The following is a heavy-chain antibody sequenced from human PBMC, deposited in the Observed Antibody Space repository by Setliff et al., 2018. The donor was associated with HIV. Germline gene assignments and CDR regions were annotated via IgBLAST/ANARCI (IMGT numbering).Heavy chain of an antibody. CDR3: ARPDSRWYARGRDPLYGLDV. CDR2: MNPNSGNT. J-gene: IGHJ6*02. CDR1: GYTFSSYD. V-gene: IGHV1-8*03. Sequence: ASVKVSCKASGYTFSSYDINWVRQATGQGLEWMGWMNPNSGNTGYAQKFQGRVTNTRDTFASIAYMELSSLRSEDTAVYYCARPDSRWYARGRDPLYGLDVWGQGTTVTVSS. D-gene: IGHD6-13*01.